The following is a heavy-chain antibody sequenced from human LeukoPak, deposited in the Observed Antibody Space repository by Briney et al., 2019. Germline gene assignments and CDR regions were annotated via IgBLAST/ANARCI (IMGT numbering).Heavy chain of an antibody. J-gene: IGHJ4*02. CDR3: VKEPHYYDRSGYF. CDR2: IGGDGGST. CDR1: GFTFDDYA. Sequence: GGSLRLSYAASGFTFDDYAMHWVRQAPGKGLEWVSLIGGDGGSTYYADSVKGRFTIFRDNSKNSLFLQMKSLRTDDTALYYCVKEPHYYDRSGYFWGQGTLVTVSS. D-gene: IGHD3-22*01. V-gene: IGHV3-43*02.